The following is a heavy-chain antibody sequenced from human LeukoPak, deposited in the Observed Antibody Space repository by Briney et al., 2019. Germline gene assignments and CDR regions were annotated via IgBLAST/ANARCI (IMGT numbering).Heavy chain of an antibody. CDR1: GFTFSNAW. CDR3: ARLYSGYDNGDYGMDV. V-gene: IGHV3-21*01. CDR2: ISSSSSYI. J-gene: IGHJ6*02. Sequence: GGSLRLSCAASGFTFSNAWMSWVRQAPGKGLEWVSSISSSSSYIYYADSVKGRFTISRGNAKNSLYLQMNSLRAEDTAVYYCARLYSGYDNGDYGMDVWGQGTTVTVSS. D-gene: IGHD5-12*01.